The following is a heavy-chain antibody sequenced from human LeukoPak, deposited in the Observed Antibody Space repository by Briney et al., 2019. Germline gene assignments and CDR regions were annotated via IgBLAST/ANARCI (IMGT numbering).Heavy chain of an antibody. CDR2: FDPEDGET. Sequence: GASVTVSCKVSGYTLTELSMHWVRQAPGKGLEWMGGFDPEDGETIYAQKFQGRVTMTEDTSTDTAYMELSSLRSEDTAVYYCATMTTVTTGRYLDYWGQGTLVTVSS. J-gene: IGHJ4*02. CDR3: ATMTTVTTGRYLDY. CDR1: GYTLTELS. D-gene: IGHD4-17*01. V-gene: IGHV1-24*01.